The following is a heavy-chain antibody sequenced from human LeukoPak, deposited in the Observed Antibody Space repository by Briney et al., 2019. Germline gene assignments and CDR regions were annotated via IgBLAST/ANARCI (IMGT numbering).Heavy chain of an antibody. CDR1: GFTFSSYE. J-gene: IGHJ4*02. Sequence: PGGSLRLSCAASGFTFSSYEMDWVRQAPGKGLEWVSYISSSGSTIYYADSVKGRFTISRDNAKNSLYLQMNSLRAEDTAVYYCARGDYVFVDYWGQGTLVTVSS. D-gene: IGHD3-16*01. CDR3: ARGDYVFVDY. V-gene: IGHV3-48*03. CDR2: ISSSGSTI.